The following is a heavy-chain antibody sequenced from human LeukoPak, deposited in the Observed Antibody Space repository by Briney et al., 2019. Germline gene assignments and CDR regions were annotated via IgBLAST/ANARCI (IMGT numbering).Heavy chain of an antibody. J-gene: IGHJ4*02. CDR3: AGTILTGYYSTLDY. V-gene: IGHV4-38-2*01. D-gene: IGHD3-9*01. Sequence: SETLSLTCAVSGYSISSGYYWGWIRQPPGKGLEWIGSIYHSGSTYFNPSLKSRVTISVDTSKNQFSLKLSSVTAADTAVYYCAGTILTGYYSTLDYWGQGTLVTVSS. CDR2: IYHSGST. CDR1: GYSISSGYY.